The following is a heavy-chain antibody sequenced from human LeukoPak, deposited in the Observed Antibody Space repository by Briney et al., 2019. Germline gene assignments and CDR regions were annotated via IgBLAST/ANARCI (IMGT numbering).Heavy chain of an antibody. CDR2: FDPEDGET. Sequence: ASVKVSCKVSGYTLTELSMHWVRQAPGKGLEWMGGFDPEDGETIYAQKFQGRVTMTEDTSTDTAYMELSSLRSEDTAVYYCATLPITGTHYYYYYMDVWGKGTTVTVSS. J-gene: IGHJ6*03. V-gene: IGHV1-24*01. D-gene: IGHD1-20*01. CDR1: GYTLTELS. CDR3: ATLPITGTHYYYYYMDV.